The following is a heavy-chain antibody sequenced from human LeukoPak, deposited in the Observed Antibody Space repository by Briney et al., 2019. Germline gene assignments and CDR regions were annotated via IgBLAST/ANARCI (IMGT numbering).Heavy chain of an antibody. Sequence: SETLSLTCTVSGGSISGTSYYWGWIRQPPGKGLEWIGSIYYSGSTYYNPSLKSRVTISVDTSKNQFSLKLSSVTAADTAVYYCARGRLQIGYSSSWSWFDPWGQGTLVTVSS. CDR1: GGSISGTSYY. V-gene: IGHV4-39*07. J-gene: IGHJ5*02. CDR3: ARGRLQIGYSSSWSWFDP. CDR2: IYYSGST. D-gene: IGHD6-13*01.